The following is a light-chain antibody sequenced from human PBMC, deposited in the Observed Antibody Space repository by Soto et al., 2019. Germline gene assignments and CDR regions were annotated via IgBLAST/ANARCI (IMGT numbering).Light chain of an antibody. J-gene: IGKJ1*01. V-gene: IGKV1-5*03. CDR2: KAS. CDR3: QQYNTYSWT. Sequence: DIQMTQFPSTLSASVGDRVTITCRASQSISNRLAWFQQKSGEAPNLLIHKASSLESGVPSRFSGSGSGTEFTLTISSLQPDDFATYYCQQYNTYSWTLGQGT. CDR1: QSISNR.